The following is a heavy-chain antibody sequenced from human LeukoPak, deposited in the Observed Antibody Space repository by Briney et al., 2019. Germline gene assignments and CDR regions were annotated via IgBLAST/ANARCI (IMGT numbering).Heavy chain of an antibody. CDR3: ARGVVVTLGTYYFDY. V-gene: IGHV3-53*01. CDR2: IYSGGST. J-gene: IGHJ4*02. D-gene: IGHD2-21*02. CDR1: GFTVSSNY. Sequence: GGSLRLSCAASGFTVSSNYIIWVRQAPGKGLEWVSVIYSGGSTYYADSVKGRFTISRDNSKNTLYLQMNSLRVEDTAVYYCARGVVVTLGTYYFDYWGQGTLVTVSS.